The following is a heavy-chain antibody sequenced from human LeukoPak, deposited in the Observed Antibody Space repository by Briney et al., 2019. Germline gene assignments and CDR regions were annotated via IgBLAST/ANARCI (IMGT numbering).Heavy chain of an antibody. CDR1: GFTFSSYW. Sequence: GGSLRLSCAASGFTFSSYWMSWVRQAPGKGLEWVANIKQDGSEKYYVDSVKGRFTISRDNAKNSLYLQMNSLRAEDTAVYYCARDHYDILTCPDYWGQGTLVTVSS. D-gene: IGHD3-9*01. CDR3: ARDHYDILTCPDY. CDR2: IKQDGSEK. J-gene: IGHJ4*02. V-gene: IGHV3-7*03.